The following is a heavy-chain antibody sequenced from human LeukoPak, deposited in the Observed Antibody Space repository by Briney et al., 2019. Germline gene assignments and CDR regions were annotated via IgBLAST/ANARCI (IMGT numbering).Heavy chain of an antibody. V-gene: IGHV4-4*07. CDR1: GGSISSSY. Sequence: SETLSLTCTVSGGSISSSYWGWIRQPAGKGLEWIGRISSSGSTKYNPSLRSRVSMSVDTSKNQFSLRLSSVTAADTAVYYCARAGESRKTMVRGVYYDYYGMDVWGQGTTVTVSS. CDR3: ARAGESRKTMVRGVYYDYYGMDV. CDR2: ISSSGST. D-gene: IGHD3-10*01. J-gene: IGHJ6*02.